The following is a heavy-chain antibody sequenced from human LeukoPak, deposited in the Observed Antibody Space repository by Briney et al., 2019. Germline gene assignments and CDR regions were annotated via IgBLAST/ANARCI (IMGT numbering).Heavy chain of an antibody. CDR3: ARDGGHYYDASGYYSGFDY. V-gene: IGHV1-2*02. CDR1: GYTFTDYY. J-gene: IGHJ4*02. CDR2: INPNSDDP. D-gene: IGHD3-22*01. Sequence: GASVKVSCKASGYTFTDYYMHWVRQAPGQGLEWMGWINPNSDDPKYAQKFQGRVTMTRDTSISTAYMGLSSLRSDDTAIYYCARDGGHYYDASGYYSGFDYWGQGTLVTVSS.